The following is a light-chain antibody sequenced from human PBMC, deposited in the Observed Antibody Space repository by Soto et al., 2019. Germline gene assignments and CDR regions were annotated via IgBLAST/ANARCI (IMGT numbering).Light chain of an antibody. J-gene: IGKJ2*01. CDR1: QSVASN. V-gene: IGKV3-15*01. Sequence: EIVMTQSPASLSVSPGDGATLSCRASQSVASNVAWYQQKPGQGPRLLIHGASTRAVGVPARFSGSGSGTDFTLTISSLQSGDFAVYYCQQYHKWPPQYTFGQGTKLQIK. CDR3: QQYHKWPPQYT. CDR2: GAS.